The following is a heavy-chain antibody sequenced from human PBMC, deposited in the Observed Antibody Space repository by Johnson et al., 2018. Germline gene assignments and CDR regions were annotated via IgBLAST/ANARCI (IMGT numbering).Heavy chain of an antibody. D-gene: IGHD2-8*01. Sequence: VQLVQSGGGLIQPGGSXRLSCAASGFNVSSNYMTWVRQAPGKGLEWVSIIYSGGSTYYADSVKGRFTISRDNSKNTVYPQMNSLRAEDTAVYYCAKLIKDEGFDIWGQGTMVTVSS. CDR1: GFNVSSNY. CDR3: AKLIKDEGFDI. J-gene: IGHJ3*02. V-gene: IGHV3-53*01. CDR2: IYSGGST.